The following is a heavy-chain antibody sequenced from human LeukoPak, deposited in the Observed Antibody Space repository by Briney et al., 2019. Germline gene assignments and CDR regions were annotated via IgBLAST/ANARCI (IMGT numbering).Heavy chain of an antibody. J-gene: IGHJ4*02. CDR2: ISYDGSNK. V-gene: IGHV3-30*18. Sequence: GGSLRLSCAASGFTFSSYGMHWVRQAPGKGLEWVAVISYDGSNKYYADSVKGRFTISRDNSKNTLYLQMNSLRAEDTAVYYCAKTCNYYDSSYYFDYWGQGTLVTVSS. CDR1: GFTFSSYG. D-gene: IGHD3-22*01. CDR3: AKTCNYYDSSYYFDY.